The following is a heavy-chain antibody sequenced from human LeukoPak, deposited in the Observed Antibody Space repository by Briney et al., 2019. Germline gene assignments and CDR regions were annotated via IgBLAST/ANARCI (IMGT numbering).Heavy chain of an antibody. D-gene: IGHD1-26*01. V-gene: IGHV1-18*01. Sequence: ASVKVSCKASGYTFTSYGISWVRQAPGQGLEWMGWISAYNGNTNYAQKLQGRVTMTTDTSTSAAYMELRSLRSDDTAVYYCAILGLYSGSYGANSDYWGQGTLVTVSS. CDR1: GYTFTSYG. CDR3: AILGLYSGSYGANSDY. CDR2: ISAYNGNT. J-gene: IGHJ4*02.